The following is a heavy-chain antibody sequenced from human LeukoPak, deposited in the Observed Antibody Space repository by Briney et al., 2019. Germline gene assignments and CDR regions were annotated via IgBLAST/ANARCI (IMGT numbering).Heavy chain of an antibody. CDR1: GFTFSSYW. D-gene: IGHD6-19*01. Sequence: GGSLRLSCAASGFTFSSYWMHWVRQAPGKGLVWLARINSDGYSISYADSVKGRFTISRDNAKNTLYLQMNTLRDEDTAMYYCARGEAVAGSDHWGQGALVTVSS. CDR3: ARGEAVAGSDH. V-gene: IGHV3-74*01. J-gene: IGHJ4*02. CDR2: INSDGYSI.